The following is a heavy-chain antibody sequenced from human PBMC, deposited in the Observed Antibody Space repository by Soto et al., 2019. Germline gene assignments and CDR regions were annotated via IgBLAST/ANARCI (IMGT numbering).Heavy chain of an antibody. CDR3: ARSAPYSSGRYAYYYYGMDV. CDR1: GYSFTSYW. CDR2: IYPGDSDT. V-gene: IGHV5-51*03. D-gene: IGHD6-19*01. Sequence: PGESLKISCKGSGYSFTSYWIGWVRQMPGKGLEWMGIIYPGDSDTRYSPSFQGQVTISADKSISTAYLQWSSLKASDTAMYYCARSAPYSSGRYAYYYYGMDVWGQGTTVTVSS. J-gene: IGHJ6*02.